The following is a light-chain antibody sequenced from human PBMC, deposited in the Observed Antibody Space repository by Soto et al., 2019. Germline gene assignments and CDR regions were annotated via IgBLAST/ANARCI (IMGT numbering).Light chain of an antibody. CDR1: SRDIGNYNL. V-gene: IGLV2-23*02. CDR2: DVT. Sequence: QSVLTQPASVSGSPGQSITISCTGTSRDIGNYNLVSWYQHHPGKAPQLIIYDVTKRPSGVSYLFSGSKAGNTASLTISGLQAEDEADYSCCSYAGANWVFGGGTKLTVL. CDR3: CSYAGANWV. J-gene: IGLJ3*02.